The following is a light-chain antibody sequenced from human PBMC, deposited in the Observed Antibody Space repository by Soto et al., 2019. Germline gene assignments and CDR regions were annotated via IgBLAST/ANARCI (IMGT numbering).Light chain of an antibody. CDR1: SSNIGDNT. Sequence: QSVLTQPPSASGTPGQRVTISCSGSSSNIGDNTLNWYQQLPGTAPKLLIYNNDQRPSGVPDRFSASKSGTSASLAISGLQSEDEADDYCATWDVSLYGRVFGGGTKLTVL. J-gene: IGLJ3*02. CDR3: ATWDVSLYGRV. CDR2: NND. V-gene: IGLV1-44*01.